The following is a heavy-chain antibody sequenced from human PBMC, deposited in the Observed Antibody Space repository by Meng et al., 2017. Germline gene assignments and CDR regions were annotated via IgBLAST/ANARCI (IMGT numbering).Heavy chain of an antibody. CDR1: GGSFSGYY. CDR2: INHSGST. D-gene: IGHD2-21*02. Sequence: QVQLQQGGAGLLKPSETLSLTCAVYGGSFSGYYWSWIRQPPGKGLEWIGEINHSGSTNYNPSLKSRVTISVDTSKNQFSLKLSSVTAADTAVYYCARVGKVVTAPLTYWGQGTLVTVFS. J-gene: IGHJ4*02. V-gene: IGHV4-34*01. CDR3: ARVGKVVTAPLTY.